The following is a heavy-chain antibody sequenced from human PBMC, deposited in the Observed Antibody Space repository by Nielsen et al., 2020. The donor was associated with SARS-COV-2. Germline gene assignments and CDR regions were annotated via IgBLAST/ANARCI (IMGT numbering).Heavy chain of an antibody. CDR1: GFTFSSYW. CDR3: ARGSFPEYVFDV. V-gene: IGHV3-7*03. D-gene: IGHD2/OR15-2a*01. Sequence: GESLKISCAGSGFTFSSYWMAWVRQAPGKGLEWLANINEAGSDKYYVDSVRGRFTISRDNSKNTLYLQMNSLRVEDTALYYCARGSFPEYVFDVWGQGTMVTVSS. CDR2: INEAGSDK. J-gene: IGHJ3*01.